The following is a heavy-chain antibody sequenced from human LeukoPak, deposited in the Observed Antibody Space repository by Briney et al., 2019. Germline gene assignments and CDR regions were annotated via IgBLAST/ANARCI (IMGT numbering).Heavy chain of an antibody. CDR2: IYTSGST. Sequence: SETLSLTCTASGGSISSYYWSWIRQPAGKGLEWIGRIYTSGSTNYNPSLKSRVTMSVDTSKNQFSLKLSSVTAVDTAVYYCARDRYYYDSSGYSSIDYWGQGTLVTVSS. D-gene: IGHD3-22*01. CDR3: ARDRYYYDSSGYSSIDY. CDR1: GGSISSYY. V-gene: IGHV4-4*07. J-gene: IGHJ4*02.